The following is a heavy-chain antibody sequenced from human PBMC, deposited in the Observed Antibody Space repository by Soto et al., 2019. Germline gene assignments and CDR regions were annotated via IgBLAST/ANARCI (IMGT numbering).Heavy chain of an antibody. CDR2: IYYSGST. J-gene: IGHJ4*02. V-gene: IGHV4-59*08. D-gene: IGHD2-2*01. CDR1: GGTISSWY. CDR3: DRGRLGSAVNFEY. Sequence: PSETLSLTCTVSGGTISSWYWSWIRQPPGQGLEWIGYIYYSGSTNCNPSLKSRVTISVDTSKNKFSLKLSSVTAADTAVYYCDRGRLGSAVNFEYWGMGTLVTVAS.